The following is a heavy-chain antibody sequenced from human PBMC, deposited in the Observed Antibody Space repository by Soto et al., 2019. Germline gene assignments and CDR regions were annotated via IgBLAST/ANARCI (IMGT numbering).Heavy chain of an antibody. V-gene: IGHV4-4*02. CDR2: IYHSGTT. CDR3: ARGGTEAGSGSSLDY. CDR1: GGSISSSNW. D-gene: IGHD3-10*01. J-gene: IGHJ4*02. Sequence: QVQLQESGPGLVKPSGTLSLTCAVSGGSISSSNWWSWVRQPPGKVLEWIGEIYHSGTTNYNPSLKSRVTISVDKSKNQFSLKLSSVTAADTAVYYCARGGTEAGSGSSLDYWGQGTLVTVSS.